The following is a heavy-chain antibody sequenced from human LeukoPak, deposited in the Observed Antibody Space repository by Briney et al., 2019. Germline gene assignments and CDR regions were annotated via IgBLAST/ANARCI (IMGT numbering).Heavy chain of an antibody. D-gene: IGHD3-10*01. CDR2: FDPEDGET. Sequence: ASVKVSCKVSGYTLTELSMHRVRQAPGKGLEWMGGFDPEDGETIYAQKFQGRVTMTEDTSTDTAYMELSSLRSEDTAVYYCATHERLYYGSGSYSDYWGQRTLVTVSS. CDR3: ATHERLYYGSGSYSDY. J-gene: IGHJ4*02. CDR1: GYTLTELS. V-gene: IGHV1-24*01.